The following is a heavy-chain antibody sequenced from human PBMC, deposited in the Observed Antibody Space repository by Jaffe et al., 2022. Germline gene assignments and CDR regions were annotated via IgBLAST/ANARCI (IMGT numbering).Heavy chain of an antibody. CDR3: ARVTAHKRGNWFDP. J-gene: IGHJ5*02. V-gene: IGHV4-39*01. D-gene: IGHD1-20*01. CDR2: IYYSGST. CDR1: GGSISSSSYY. Sequence: QLQLQESGPGLVKPSETLSLTCTVSGGSISSSSYYWGWIRQPPGKGLEWIGSIYYSGSTYYNPSLKSRVTISVDTSKNQFSLKLSSVTAADTAVYYCARVTAHKRGNWFDPWGQGTLVTVSS.